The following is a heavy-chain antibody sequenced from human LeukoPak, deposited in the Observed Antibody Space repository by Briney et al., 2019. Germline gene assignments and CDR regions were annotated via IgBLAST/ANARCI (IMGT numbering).Heavy chain of an antibody. CDR1: GGSISSGGYY. J-gene: IGHJ5*02. CDR2: IYHSGST. CDR3: ARDRLRVWSGYSSWFDP. V-gene: IGHV4-30-2*01. Sequence: SETLSLTCTVSGGSISSGGYYWSWIRQPPGKGLEWIGYIYHSGSTYYNPSLKSRVTISVDRSKNQFSLKLSSVTAADTAVYYCARDRLRVWSGYSSWFDPWGQGTLVTVSS. D-gene: IGHD3-3*01.